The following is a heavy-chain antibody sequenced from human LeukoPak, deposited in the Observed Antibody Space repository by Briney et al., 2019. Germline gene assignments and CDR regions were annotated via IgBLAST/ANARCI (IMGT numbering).Heavy chain of an antibody. Sequence: PSETLSLTCTVSGGSISSSSYYWGWIRQPPGKGLEWIGSIYYSGSTYYNPSLKSRVTISVDTSKNQFSLKLSSVTAADTAVYYCARPPVLRCFDWFDLDAFDIWGEGTMFTVSS. V-gene: IGHV4-39*01. J-gene: IGHJ3*02. CDR3: ARPPVLRCFDWFDLDAFDI. D-gene: IGHD3-9*01. CDR1: GGSISSSSYY. CDR2: IYYSGST.